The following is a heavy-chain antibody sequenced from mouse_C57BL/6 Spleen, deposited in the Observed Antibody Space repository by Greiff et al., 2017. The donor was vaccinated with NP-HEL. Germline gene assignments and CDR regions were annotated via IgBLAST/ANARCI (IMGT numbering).Heavy chain of an antibody. Sequence: VNVVESGPGLVAPSQSLSITCTVSGFSLTSYAISWVRQPPGKGLEWLGVIWTGGGTNYNSALNSRLSISKDNSKSQVFLKMNSLQTDDTARYYCARKDDYGYWYFDVWGTGTTVTVSS. CDR3: ARKDDYGYWYFDV. V-gene: IGHV2-9-1*01. CDR2: IWTGGGT. D-gene: IGHD2-4*01. J-gene: IGHJ1*03. CDR1: GFSLTSYA.